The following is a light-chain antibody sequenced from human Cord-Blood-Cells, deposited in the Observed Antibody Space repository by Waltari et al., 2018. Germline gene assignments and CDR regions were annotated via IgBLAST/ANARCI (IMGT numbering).Light chain of an antibody. V-gene: IGLV2-14*01. CDR2: DVS. J-gene: IGLJ3*02. CDR3: SSYTSSSTWV. CDR1: SSEVGGYNY. Sequence: QSALTQPASVSGSPGQSITISCTGTSSEVGGYNYVSWYQQHPGKAPKRMIYDVSNRPSGVSNRFSGSKSGNTASLTISGLQAEDEADYYCSSYTSSSTWVFGGGTKLTVL.